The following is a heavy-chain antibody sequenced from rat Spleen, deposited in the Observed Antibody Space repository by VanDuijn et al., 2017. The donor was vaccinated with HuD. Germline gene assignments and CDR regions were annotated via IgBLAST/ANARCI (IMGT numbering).Heavy chain of an antibody. V-gene: IGHV5-31*01. CDR1: GFKFNNYW. CDR3: TRAPYGYFDY. D-gene: IGHD1-3*01. CDR2: IINTGGTT. Sequence: EVQLVESGGGLVQPGRSLKLSCVASGFKFNNYWMTWIRQAPGKGLEWVASIINTGGTTYYPDSVKGRFTISRDSAKSTLYLQMNSLRPEDTATYYCTRAPYGYFDYWGQGVEVTVSS. J-gene: IGHJ2*01.